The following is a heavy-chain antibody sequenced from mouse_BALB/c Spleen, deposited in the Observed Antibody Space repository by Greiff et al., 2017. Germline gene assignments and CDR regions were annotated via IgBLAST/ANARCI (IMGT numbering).Heavy chain of an antibody. Sequence: VQLQQSGAELVRPGASVTLSCKASGYTFTDYEMHWVKQTPVHGLEWIGAIDPETGGTAYNQKFKGKATLTADKSSSTAYMELRSLTSEDSAVYYCTRDRYDYYAMDYWGQGTSVTVSS. CDR2: IDPETGGT. CDR1: GYTFTDYE. CDR3: TRDRYDYYAMDY. D-gene: IGHD2-14*01. V-gene: IGHV1-15*01. J-gene: IGHJ4*01.